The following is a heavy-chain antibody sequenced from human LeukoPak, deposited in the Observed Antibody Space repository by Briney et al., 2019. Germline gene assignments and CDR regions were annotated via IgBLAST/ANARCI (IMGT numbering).Heavy chain of an antibody. CDR2: ISFDGTNK. D-gene: IGHD3-9*01. V-gene: IGHV3-30*04. CDR1: EFTFSSYA. Sequence: GGSLRLSCAASEFTFSSYAMHWVRQAPGKGLEWVAVISFDGTNKYYTDSVKGRFTISRDNSKNTLYLQMYSLRAEDTAVYYCARDPYYDILTGFSNWFDPWGQGTLVTVSS. CDR3: ARDPYYDILTGFSNWFDP. J-gene: IGHJ5*02.